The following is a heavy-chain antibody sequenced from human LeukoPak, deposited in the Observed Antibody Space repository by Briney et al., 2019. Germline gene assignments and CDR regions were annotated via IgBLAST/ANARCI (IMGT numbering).Heavy chain of an antibody. CDR1: GGTFSSYA. V-gene: IGHV1-69*05. CDR3: ARTSYDILTGSALYYYGMDV. CDR2: IIPIFGTA. J-gene: IGHJ6*02. Sequence: ASVKVSCKASGGTFSSYAISWVRQAPGQGLEWMGGIIPIFGTANYAQKLQGRVTMTTDTSTSTAYMELRSLRSDDTAVYYCARTSYDILTGSALYYYGMDVWGQGTTVTVSS. D-gene: IGHD3-9*01.